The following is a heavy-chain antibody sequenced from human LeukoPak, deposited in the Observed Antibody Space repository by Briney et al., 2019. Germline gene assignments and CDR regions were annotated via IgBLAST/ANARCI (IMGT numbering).Heavy chain of an antibody. CDR3: AKDRAAVAGISNN. D-gene: IGHD6-19*01. CDR1: GFTFSSYG. J-gene: IGHJ4*02. CDR2: ISYDGSNK. V-gene: IGHV3-30*18. Sequence: PGGSLRLSCAASGFTFSSYGMHWVRQAPGKGLEWVAVISYDGSNKYYADSVKGRFTISRDNSKNTLYLQMNSLRAEDTAVYYCAKDRAAVAGISNNWGQGTLVTVSS.